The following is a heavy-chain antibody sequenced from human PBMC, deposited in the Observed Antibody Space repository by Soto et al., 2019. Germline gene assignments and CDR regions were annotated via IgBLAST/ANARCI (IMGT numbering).Heavy chain of an antibody. V-gene: IGHV3-23*01. Sequence: EVQLLESGGGLVQPGGSLRLSCAASGFTFSSYAMSWVRQAPGKGLEWVSAISGSGGSTYYADSVKGRFTISRDNPKNTLYVQMNSLRAEDTAVYYCAKGYGSGSYYGGGGCFDYWGQGTLVTVSS. CDR1: GFTFSSYA. CDR3: AKGYGSGSYYGGGGCFDY. D-gene: IGHD3-10*01. J-gene: IGHJ4*02. CDR2: ISGSGGST.